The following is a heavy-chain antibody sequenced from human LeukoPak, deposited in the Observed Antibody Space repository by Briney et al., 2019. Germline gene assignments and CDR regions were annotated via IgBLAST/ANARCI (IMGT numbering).Heavy chain of an antibody. D-gene: IGHD3-10*01. CDR2: IKQDGTEK. Sequence: GGSLRLSCAASGFTFTTYWMSWVRQAPGKGLEWVANIKQDGTEKYYVDSVKGRFTISRDNARNSLELQMNSLRVEDTAVYYCAKVAKYYYGSETYYFFEQWGQGTPVTASS. J-gene: IGHJ4*02. CDR1: GFTFTTYW. V-gene: IGHV3-7*01. CDR3: AKVAKYYYGSETYYFFEQ.